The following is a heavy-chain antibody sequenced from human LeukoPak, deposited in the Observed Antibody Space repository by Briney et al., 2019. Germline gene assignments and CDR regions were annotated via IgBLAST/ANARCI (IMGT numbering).Heavy chain of an antibody. D-gene: IGHD4-17*01. CDR2: IYHSGTA. Sequence: PSETLSLTCAVSGGSISSNNWWSWVRQPPGKGREWIGEIYHSGTANYNPSLKSRVTMSVDKSKNQFSLKVNSVTAADTAVYYCARMHGDYRDSLGQGTLVTVSS. J-gene: IGHJ4*02. V-gene: IGHV4-4*02. CDR1: GGSISSNNW. CDR3: ARMHGDYRDS.